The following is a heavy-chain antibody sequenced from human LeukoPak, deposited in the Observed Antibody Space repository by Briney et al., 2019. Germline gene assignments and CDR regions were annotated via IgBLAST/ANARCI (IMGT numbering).Heavy chain of an antibody. CDR1: GFTFNDYT. Sequence: GGSLRLSCAASGFTFNDYTMHWARQAPGKGLEWVSLITWDGISTYYADSVKGRFTISRDNRKNSLYLQMNSLRTEDTALYYCAKDRGSSSGSWFDPWGQGTLVTVSS. D-gene: IGHD6-6*01. CDR2: ITWDGIST. V-gene: IGHV3-43*01. CDR3: AKDRGSSSGSWFDP. J-gene: IGHJ5*02.